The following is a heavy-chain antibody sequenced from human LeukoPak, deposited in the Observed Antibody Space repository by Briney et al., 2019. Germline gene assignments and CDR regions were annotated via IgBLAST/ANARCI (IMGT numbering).Heavy chain of an antibody. J-gene: IGHJ4*02. CDR3: ARVVRYFDWLPDC. V-gene: IGHV3-30-3*01. Sequence: PGGSLRLSCAASGFTFSSYAMHWVRQAPGKGLEWVAVISYDGSNKYYADSVKGRFTISRDNSKNTLYLQMNSLRAEDTAVYYRARVVRYFDWLPDCWGQGTLVTVSS. D-gene: IGHD3-9*01. CDR1: GFTFSSYA. CDR2: ISYDGSNK.